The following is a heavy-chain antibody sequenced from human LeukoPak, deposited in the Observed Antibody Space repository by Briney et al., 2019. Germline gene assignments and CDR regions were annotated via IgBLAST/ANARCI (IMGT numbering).Heavy chain of an antibody. Sequence: SETLSLTCTISGGSISAYYWSWIRQPLGKGLEWIGYIYYTGTTTYNPSLRSRVTISLDTSNNQFSLELTSVTAADTAVHYFARLSSGSRPNFDSWGQGSLVTVSS. CDR2: IYYTGTT. J-gene: IGHJ4*02. D-gene: IGHD6-19*01. V-gene: IGHV4-59*08. CDR1: GGSISAYY. CDR3: ARLSSGSRPNFDS.